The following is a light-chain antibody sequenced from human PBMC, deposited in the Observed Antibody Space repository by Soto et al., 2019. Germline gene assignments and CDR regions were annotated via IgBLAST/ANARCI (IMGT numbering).Light chain of an antibody. CDR3: QVWDSSSYHVV. CDR2: DDS. J-gene: IGLJ2*01. V-gene: IGLV3-21*02. Sequence: SYELTQPPSVSVAPGQTARITCGENNIGSKGVHWYQQRPGQAPVLVVSDDSDRPSGIPDRFSGSNSGNTATLTISRVEAGDEADYYCQVWDSSSYHVVFGGGTKLTVL. CDR1: NIGSKG.